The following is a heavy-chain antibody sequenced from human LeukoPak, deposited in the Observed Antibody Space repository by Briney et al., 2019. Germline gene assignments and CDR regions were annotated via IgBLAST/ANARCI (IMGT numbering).Heavy chain of an antibody. Sequence: ASVKVSCKASGGTFSSYAISWVRQAPGQGLEWMGGIIPIFGTANYAQKFQGRVTTTTDESTSTAYMELSSLRSEDTAVYYCARRVTGPYYYYYMDVWGKGTTVTVSS. CDR1: GGTFSSYA. V-gene: IGHV1-69*05. CDR2: IIPIFGTA. J-gene: IGHJ6*03. CDR3: ARRVTGPYYYYYMDV. D-gene: IGHD1-20*01.